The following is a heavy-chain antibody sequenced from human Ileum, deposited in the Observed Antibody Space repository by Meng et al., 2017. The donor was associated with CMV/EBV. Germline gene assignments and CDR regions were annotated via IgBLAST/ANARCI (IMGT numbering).Heavy chain of an antibody. CDR1: GYSFTNSW. CDR2: IYPGDSDT. D-gene: IGHD5-24*01. CDR3: ARRWVGNRDGYNFDY. V-gene: IGHV5-51*01. Sequence: GESLKISCKGSGYSFTNSWIAWVRQMPGKGLEWMGIIYPGDSDTRYSPSFQGQVTISADKSISTAYLQWSSLKASDSAIYYCARRWVGNRDGYNFDYWGQGTLVTVSS. J-gene: IGHJ4*02.